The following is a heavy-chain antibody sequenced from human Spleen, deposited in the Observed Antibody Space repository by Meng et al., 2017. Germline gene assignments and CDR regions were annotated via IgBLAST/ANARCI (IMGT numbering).Heavy chain of an antibody. CDR1: GFSFSYYF. D-gene: IGHD3-10*01. CDR3: AKDESREPYGPTTTAFDV. V-gene: IGHV3-23*01. Sequence: GESLKISCAGSGFSFSYYFMNWVRQAPGKGLEWVSASSPSGFTTYYADSVRGRFIISRDNSKSTLYLEMNSLTVEDTAKYYCAKDESREPYGPTTTAFDVWGQGTMVTVSS. CDR2: SSPSGFTT. J-gene: IGHJ3*01.